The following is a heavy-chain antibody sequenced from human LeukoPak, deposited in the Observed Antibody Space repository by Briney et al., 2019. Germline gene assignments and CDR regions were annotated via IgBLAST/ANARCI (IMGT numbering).Heavy chain of an antibody. V-gene: IGHV3-23*01. D-gene: IGHD6-19*01. Sequence: PGGSLRLSCAASGFTFSTSAMSWVRQAPGKGLEWVSAINGGGDNTYYAESVKGRFTISRDNSKNTLFLQMNILRAEDTAVYYCAKGAAGVNRVFDYWGQGTLVTVSS. J-gene: IGHJ4*02. CDR1: GFTFSTSA. CDR2: INGGGDNT. CDR3: AKGAAGVNRVFDY.